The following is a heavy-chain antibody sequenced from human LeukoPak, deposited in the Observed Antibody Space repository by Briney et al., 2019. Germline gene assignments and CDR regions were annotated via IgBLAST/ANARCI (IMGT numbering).Heavy chain of an antibody. CDR3: ARRITAATVWFDP. D-gene: IGHD2-15*01. CDR2: IYYSGST. J-gene: IGHJ5*02. Sequence: SETLSLTCTVSGGSISSSSYYWGWIRQPPGKGLEWVGSIYYSGSTYYNPSLKSRVTISVDTSKNQFSLKLSSVTAADTAVYYCARRITAATVWFDPWGQGTLVTVSS. CDR1: GGSISSSSYY. V-gene: IGHV4-39*01.